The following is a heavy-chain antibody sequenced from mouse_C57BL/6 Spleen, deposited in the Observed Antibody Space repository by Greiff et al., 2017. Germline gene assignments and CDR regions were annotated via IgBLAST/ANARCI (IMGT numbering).Heavy chain of an antibody. CDR2: IYPGDGDT. CDR3: AKLREGEGDY. Sequence: QVQLQQSGAELVKPGASVKISCKASGYAFSSYWMHWVKQRPGKGLEWIGQIYPGDGDTNYNGKFKGKATLTADKSSSTAYMQLSSLTSEDSAVYFGAKLREGEGDYWGQGTTLTVSS. D-gene: IGHD2-4*01. CDR1: GYAFSSYW. J-gene: IGHJ2*01. V-gene: IGHV1-80*01.